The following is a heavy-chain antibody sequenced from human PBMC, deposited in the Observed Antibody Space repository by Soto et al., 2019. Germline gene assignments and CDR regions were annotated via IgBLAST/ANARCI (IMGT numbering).Heavy chain of an antibody. CDR3: ARDSAVELLIGERDYYYGMDV. J-gene: IGHJ6*02. D-gene: IGHD1-26*01. CDR1: GGSISSGDYY. V-gene: IGHV4-30-4*01. Sequence: SETLSLTCTVSGGSISSGDYYWSWIRQPPGKGLEWIGYIYYSGSTYYNPSLKSRVSISVDTSKNQFSLKLSSVTAADTAVYYCARDSAVELLIGERDYYYGMDVWGQGTTVTVSS. CDR2: IYYSGST.